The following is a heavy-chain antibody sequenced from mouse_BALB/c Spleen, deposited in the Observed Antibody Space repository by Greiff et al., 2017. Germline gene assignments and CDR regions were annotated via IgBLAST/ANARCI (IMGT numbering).Heavy chain of an antibody. J-gene: IGHJ4*01. D-gene: IGHD2-1*01. V-gene: IGHV3-6*02. CDR3: ARASMVKGLYYYAMDY. Sequence: DVKLQESGPGLVKPSQSLSLTCSVTGYSITSGYYWNWIRQFPGNKLEWMGYISYDGSNNYNPSLKNRISITRDTSKNQFFLKLNSVTTEDTATYYCARASMVKGLYYYAMDYWGQGTSVTVSS. CDR1: GYSITSGYY. CDR2: ISYDGSN.